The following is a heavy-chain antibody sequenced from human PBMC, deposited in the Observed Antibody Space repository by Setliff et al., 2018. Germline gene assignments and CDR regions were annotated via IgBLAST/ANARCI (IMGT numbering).Heavy chain of an antibody. CDR1: AGSISSSSYY. J-gene: IGHJ4*02. D-gene: IGHD3-22*01. CDR2: IHYSGST. Sequence: ASETLSLTCTDSAGSISSSSYYWGWIRQPPGKGLEWIATIHYSGSTYYNPSLKSRVTTSVDTSKNQFSLKLSSVTAADTAVYYCARQGRKSDSRGYYYWTDFDYWGQGALVTVSS. V-gene: IGHV4-39*01. CDR3: ARQGRKSDSRGYYYWTDFDY.